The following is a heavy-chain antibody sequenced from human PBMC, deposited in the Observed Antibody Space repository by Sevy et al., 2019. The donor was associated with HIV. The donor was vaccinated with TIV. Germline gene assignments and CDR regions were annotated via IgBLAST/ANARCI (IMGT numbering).Heavy chain of an antibody. CDR3: ARRPTDQSGSYWFDP. D-gene: IGHD1-26*01. J-gene: IGHJ5*02. CDR2: IWHDGSKK. CDR1: GFSFSFHG. V-gene: IGHV3-33*01. Sequence: GGSLRLSCAASGFSFSFHGMHWVRQAPGKGLEWVAFIWHDGSKKYFADSVKGRFTISRDNSKNTLFLQMNSLRAEDTAVYYCARRPTDQSGSYWFDPWGQGTLVTVSS.